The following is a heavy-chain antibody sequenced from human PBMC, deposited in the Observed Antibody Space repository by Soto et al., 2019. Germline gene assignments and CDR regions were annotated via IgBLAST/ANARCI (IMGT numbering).Heavy chain of an antibody. Sequence: SCKTSGFPFTSSAVQWVRQARGQRLEWIGWIVVGSGNTNYAQKFQERVTITRDMSTSTAYMELSSLRSDDTAVYYCARAPVTRSSGWYDFDDWGQGTLVTVS. CDR1: GFPFTSSA. CDR3: ARAPVTRSSGWYDFDD. J-gene: IGHJ4*02. D-gene: IGHD6-19*01. V-gene: IGHV1-58*01. CDR2: IVVGSGNT.